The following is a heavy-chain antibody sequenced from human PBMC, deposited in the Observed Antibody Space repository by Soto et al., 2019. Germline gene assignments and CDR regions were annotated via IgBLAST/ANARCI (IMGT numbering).Heavy chain of an antibody. V-gene: IGHV3-53*01. CDR2: LYDVDGT. J-gene: IGHJ3*02. CDR3: ASWHLQEHAYDI. CDR1: GFTVSGKKY. D-gene: IGHD1-1*01. Sequence: GGSLRLSCAAFGFTVSGKKYMAWVRQAPGKGLEWVSALYDVDGTYYADSVKGRFTTSSDSSRTIVYLQMNSLRPDDTAVYFCASWHLQEHAYDIWGQGTTVTVSS.